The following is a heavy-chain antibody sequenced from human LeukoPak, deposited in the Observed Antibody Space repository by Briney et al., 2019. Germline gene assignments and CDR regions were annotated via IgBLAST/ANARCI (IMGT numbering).Heavy chain of an antibody. CDR2: IYTSGST. J-gene: IGHJ5*02. V-gene: IGHV4-4*07. D-gene: IGHD2-2*01. Sequence: SETLSLTCTVSGGSISSYYWSWIRQPAGKGLEWIGRIYTSGSTNYAPSLKSRVPMSVDTSKNQFSLKLSSVTAADTAVYYCARDSPGYCSSTSCRKFDPWGQGTLVTVSS. CDR1: GGSISSYY. CDR3: ARDSPGYCSSTSCRKFDP.